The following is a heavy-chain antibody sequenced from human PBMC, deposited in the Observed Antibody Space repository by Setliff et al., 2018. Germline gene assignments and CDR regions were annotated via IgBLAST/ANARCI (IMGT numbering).Heavy chain of an antibody. D-gene: IGHD6-13*01. CDR2: IYIGGSA. V-gene: IGHV4-4*07. J-gene: IGHJ3*02. Sequence: SETLSLTCTVSGGSISSYYWSWIRQPAGKGLEWIGHIYIGGSANYNPSLKSRVTMSIDTSKNQFSPKLNSVTAADTAVYYCARGGGSSSWYDAFDIWGQGTMVTVSS. CDR1: GGSISSYY. CDR3: ARGGGSSSWYDAFDI.